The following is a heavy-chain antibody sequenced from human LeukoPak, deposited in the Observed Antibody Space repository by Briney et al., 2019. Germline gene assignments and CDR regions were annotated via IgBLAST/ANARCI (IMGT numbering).Heavy chain of an antibody. Sequence: PSGTLSLTCAVYGGSFSGYYWSWIRQAPGKGLEWIGEINHSGSTNYNASLKSRVTISVDTSKNQFSLRLSSVTAADTAVYYCAPRGDIEHSYGYGKWFDPWGQGTRVTVSS. J-gene: IGHJ5*02. CDR1: GGSFSGYY. CDR3: APRGDIEHSYGYGKWFDP. CDR2: INHSGST. V-gene: IGHV4-34*01. D-gene: IGHD5-18*01.